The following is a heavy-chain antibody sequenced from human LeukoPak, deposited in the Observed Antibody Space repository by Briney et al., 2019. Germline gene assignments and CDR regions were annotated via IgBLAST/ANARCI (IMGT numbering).Heavy chain of an antibody. CDR2: IKQDGSEK. V-gene: IGHV3-7*01. CDR1: GFTFSSYW. Sequence: GGSLRLSCAASGFTFSSYWMSWVRQAPGKGLEWVANIKQDGSEKYYVDSVKGRFTISRDNAKNSLYLQMNSLRAEDTAVYYCARENGDSSGYYYAIDYWGQGTLVTVSS. J-gene: IGHJ4*02. D-gene: IGHD3-22*01. CDR3: ARENGDSSGYYYAIDY.